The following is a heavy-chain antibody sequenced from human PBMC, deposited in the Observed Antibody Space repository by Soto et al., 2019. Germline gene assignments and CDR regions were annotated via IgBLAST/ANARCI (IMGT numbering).Heavy chain of an antibody. CDR1: GFTFSSYA. CDR3: ARDVGEEELGLRFLEWPGYYYYMDV. J-gene: IGHJ6*03. D-gene: IGHD3-3*01. Sequence: GGSLRLSCVASGFTFSSYAIHWARQALGKGLEYVAAISSNGGNTYYANSVKGRFTISRDNSKNTVYLQMGTLRGEDMAVYYCARDVGEEELGLRFLEWPGYYYYMDVWGKGTTVTVSS. CDR2: ISSNGGNT. V-gene: IGHV3-64*01.